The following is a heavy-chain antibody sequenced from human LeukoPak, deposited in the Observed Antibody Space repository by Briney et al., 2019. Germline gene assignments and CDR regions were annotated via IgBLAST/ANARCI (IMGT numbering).Heavy chain of an antibody. V-gene: IGHV3-74*01. J-gene: IGHJ3*02. CDR2: INSDGGST. D-gene: IGHD4-17*01. CDR1: GFSISNYW. Sequence: GGSLRLSCAASGFSISNYWMHWVPQGPGKGLVWVSRINSDGGSTKYADSVKGRFTISRDNAKNTLYLQMNSLRAEDTAVYYCVRDRAVSPFPPDAFDMWGQGTMVTVAS. CDR3: VRDRAVSPFPPDAFDM.